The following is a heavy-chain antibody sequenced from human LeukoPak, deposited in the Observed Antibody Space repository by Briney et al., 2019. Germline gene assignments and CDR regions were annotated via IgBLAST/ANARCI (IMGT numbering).Heavy chain of an antibody. D-gene: IGHD1-26*01. Sequence: SGGSLRLSCAASGFTSTSYAMTWVRQAPGKGLEWVSAIGGGGDSTSYADSVKGRFTLSRDNSKNTLYLQMNSLRAEDTAVYYCAKDDGRTYYLDYWGQGTLVTVSS. J-gene: IGHJ4*02. CDR3: AKDDGRTYYLDY. V-gene: IGHV3-23*01. CDR1: GFTSTSYA. CDR2: IGGGGDST.